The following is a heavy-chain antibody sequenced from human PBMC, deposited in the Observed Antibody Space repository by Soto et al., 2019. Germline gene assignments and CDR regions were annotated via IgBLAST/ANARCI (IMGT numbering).Heavy chain of an antibody. Sequence: PGGSLRLSCAASGFTFSSYAMSWVRQAPGKGLEWVSAISGSGGSTYYADSVKGRFTISRDNSKNTLYLQMNSLRAEDTAVYYCAKAPIPSFDYYYGMDVWGQGTTVTVSS. CDR3: AKAPIPSFDYYYGMDV. CDR2: ISGSGGST. V-gene: IGHV3-23*01. CDR1: GFTFSSYA. J-gene: IGHJ6*02.